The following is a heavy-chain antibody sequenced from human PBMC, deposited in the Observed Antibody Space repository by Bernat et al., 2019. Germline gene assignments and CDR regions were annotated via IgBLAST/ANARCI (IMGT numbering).Heavy chain of an antibody. V-gene: IGHV4-31*03. CDR3: ARRNSIAAPYYFDY. J-gene: IGHJ4*02. D-gene: IGHD6-6*01. Sequence: QVQVQQWGAGLLKPSETLSLTCTVYDGSISSGGYYWSWIRQHPGKGLEWIGYIYYSGSTYYNPSLKSRVTISVDTSKNQFSLKLSSVTAADTAVYYCARRNSIAAPYYFDYWGQGTLVTVSS. CDR2: IYYSGST. CDR1: DGSISSGGYY.